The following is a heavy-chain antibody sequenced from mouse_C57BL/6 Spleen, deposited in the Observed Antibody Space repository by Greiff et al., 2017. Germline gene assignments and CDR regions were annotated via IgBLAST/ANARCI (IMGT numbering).Heavy chain of an antibody. D-gene: IGHD3-2*02. J-gene: IGHJ2*01. Sequence: VQLQQSGAELVRPGASVKLSCTASGFNIKDDYMHWVKQRPEQGLEWIGWIDPENGDTEYASKFQGKATITAYTSSNTAYLQLSSLTSEDTAVYYCTTGQLRPYWGQGTTLTVSS. CDR2: IDPENGDT. CDR1: GFNIKDDY. CDR3: TTGQLRPY. V-gene: IGHV14-4*01.